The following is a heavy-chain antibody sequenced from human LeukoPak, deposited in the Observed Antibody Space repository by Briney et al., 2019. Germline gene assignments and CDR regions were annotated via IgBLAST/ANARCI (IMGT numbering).Heavy chain of an antibody. CDR1: GGTFSSYA. D-gene: IGHD4-17*01. CDR2: IIPILGIA. J-gene: IGHJ4*02. Sequence: SVKVSCKASGGTFSSYAISWVRQAPGQGLERMGRIIPILGIANYAQKFQGRVTTTADKSTSTAYMELSSLRSEDTAVYYCARDDGDYDFDDYWGQGTLVTVSS. V-gene: IGHV1-69*04. CDR3: ARDDGDYDFDDY.